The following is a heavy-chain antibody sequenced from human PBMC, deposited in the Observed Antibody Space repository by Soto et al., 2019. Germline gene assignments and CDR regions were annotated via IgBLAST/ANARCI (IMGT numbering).Heavy chain of an antibody. D-gene: IGHD6-19*01. CDR3: AKRSSGYYAPNFDY. J-gene: IGHJ4*02. CDR1: GFTFSSYG. Sequence: QVQLVESGGGVVQPGRSLRLSCAASGFTFSSYGMHWVRQAPGKGLEWVAVISYDGNNKYYADSVKGRFTISRDNSKNTLYLQMNSLRAEDTAVYYCAKRSSGYYAPNFDYWGQRTLVTVSS. V-gene: IGHV3-30*18. CDR2: ISYDGNNK.